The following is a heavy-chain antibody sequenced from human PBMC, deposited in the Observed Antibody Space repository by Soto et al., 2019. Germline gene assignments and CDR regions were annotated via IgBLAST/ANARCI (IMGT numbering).Heavy chain of an antibody. CDR1: GYTFTSYG. J-gene: IGHJ5*02. Sequence: ASVKVSCKASGYTFTSYGISWVRQAPGLGLEWMGWISAYNGNTNYAQKLQGRVTMTTDTSTSTAYMELRSLRSDDTAVYYCAREGIAYYYDSRAHPDWXDPWGQGTLVTVS. V-gene: IGHV1-18*01. CDR3: AREGIAYYYDSRAHPDWXDP. CDR2: ISAYNGNT. D-gene: IGHD3-22*01.